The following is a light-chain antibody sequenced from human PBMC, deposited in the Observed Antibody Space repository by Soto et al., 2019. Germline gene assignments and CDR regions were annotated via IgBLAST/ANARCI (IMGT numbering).Light chain of an antibody. CDR2: GAS. CDR1: QSVGSS. J-gene: IGKJ1*01. V-gene: IGKV3-20*01. Sequence: EIVLTQSPGTLSLSPGERATLSCRASQSVGSSLSWYQQKPGQAPRLLFYGASNRATAIPDRFSGSGSGTDFTLTVNRLDPEDFAVFYCQYYGSSPPTFGQGTKVDIK. CDR3: QYYGSSPPT.